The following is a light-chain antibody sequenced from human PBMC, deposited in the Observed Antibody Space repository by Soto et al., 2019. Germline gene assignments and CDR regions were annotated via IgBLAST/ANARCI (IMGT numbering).Light chain of an antibody. CDR2: KAS. CDR1: QSISSW. J-gene: IGKJ1*01. Sequence: DVRMSLSLSTLSANVGDRVTITCRASQSISSWLAWYQQKPGKAPKVLIYKASNLQSGVPSRFSGSGSETEFTLTISGLQPGDSATYYCQQYNSYSPTFG. CDR3: QQYNSYSPT. V-gene: IGKV1-5*03.